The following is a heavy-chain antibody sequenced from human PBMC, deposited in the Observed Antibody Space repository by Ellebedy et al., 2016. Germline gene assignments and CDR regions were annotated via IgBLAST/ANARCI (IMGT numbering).Heavy chain of an antibody. Sequence: SETLSLTXTVSGGSISSYYWSWIRQPAGKGLEWIGRIYTSGSTNYNPSLKSRVTMSVDTSKNQFSLKLSSVTAADTAVYYCARVSSSGWLSYYYMDVWGKGTTVTVSS. CDR1: GGSISSYY. D-gene: IGHD6-19*01. V-gene: IGHV4-4*07. CDR3: ARVSSSGWLSYYYMDV. CDR2: IYTSGST. J-gene: IGHJ6*03.